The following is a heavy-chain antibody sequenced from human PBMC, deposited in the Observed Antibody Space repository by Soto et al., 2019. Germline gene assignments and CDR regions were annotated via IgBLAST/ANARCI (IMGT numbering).Heavy chain of an antibody. V-gene: IGHV4-39*02. J-gene: IGHJ4*02. CDR2: IYYSGST. Sequence: SETLSLTCTVSGGSISSSSYYWGWIRQPPGKGLEWIGSIYYSGSTYYNPSLKSRVTISVDTSKNQFSLKLSSVTAADTAVYYCARDHPHSYGIYYFDYWGQGTLVTVSS. CDR1: GGSISSSSYY. CDR3: ARDHPHSYGIYYFDY. D-gene: IGHD5-18*01.